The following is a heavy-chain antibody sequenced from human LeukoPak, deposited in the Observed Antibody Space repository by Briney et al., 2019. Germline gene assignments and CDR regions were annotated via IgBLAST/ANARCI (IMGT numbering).Heavy chain of an antibody. J-gene: IGHJ6*02. CDR1: GFSLSNYW. D-gene: IGHD3-10*01. V-gene: IGHV3-7*01. CDR2: INQDGSDK. Sequence: GGSLRLSCAASGFSLSNYWMSWVRRASGKGLEWVANINQDGSDKYYVDSVMGRFTISKDNAKNSVYLQMNSLRPEDTAIYYCAWYGVTHGLDVWGQGTTVTVSS. CDR3: AWYGVTHGLDV.